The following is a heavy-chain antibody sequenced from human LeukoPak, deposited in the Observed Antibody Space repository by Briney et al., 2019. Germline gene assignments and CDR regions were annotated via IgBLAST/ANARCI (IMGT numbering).Heavy chain of an antibody. CDR2: IYYSGST. J-gene: IGHJ4*02. CDR3: AREVNYYGSGSYYNTIDY. Sequence: LRLSCAASGFTVSSNYMSWVRQPPGKGLEWIGYIYYSGSTYYNPSLKSRVTISVDTSKNQFSLKLSSVTAADTAVYYCAREVNYYGSGSYYNTIDYWGQGTLVTVSS. V-gene: IGHV4-30-4*08. D-gene: IGHD3-10*01. CDR1: GFTVSSNY.